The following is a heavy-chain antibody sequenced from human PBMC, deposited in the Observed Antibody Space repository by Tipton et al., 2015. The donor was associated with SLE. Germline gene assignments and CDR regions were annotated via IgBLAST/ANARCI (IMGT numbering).Heavy chain of an antibody. CDR2: INHSGST. CDR1: GFTFSSYW. V-gene: IGHV4-34*08. J-gene: IGHJ4*02. D-gene: IGHD1-26*01. Sequence: LRLSCAASGFTFSSYWMSWVRQAPGKGLEWIGEINHSGSTNYNPSLKSRVTISVDTSKSQFSLKLSSVTAADTAVYYCANERVGATDYFDYWGQGTLVTVSS. CDR3: ANERVGATDYFDY.